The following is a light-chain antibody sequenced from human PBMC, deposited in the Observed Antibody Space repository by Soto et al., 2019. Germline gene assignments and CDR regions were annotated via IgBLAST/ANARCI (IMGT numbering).Light chain of an antibody. Sequence: EIVLTQSPGTLSLSPGERATLSCRACQSVSSSYLAWYHQKPGQAPRLLIDGASSRAAGIPDRFSGSGSGKNFALTIRTLEHEDLAVNYCQQYRTSHMPTFGSGAKLEIK. CDR3: QQYRTSHMPT. V-gene: IGKV3-20*01. CDR2: GAS. J-gene: IGKJ2*01. CDR1: QSVSSSY.